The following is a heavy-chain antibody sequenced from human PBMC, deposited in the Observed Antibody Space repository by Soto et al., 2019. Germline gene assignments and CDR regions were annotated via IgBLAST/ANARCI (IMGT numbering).Heavy chain of an antibody. Sequence: ISSSSYYWGWIRQPPGKGLEWIGSIYYSGSTYYNPSLKSRITISVDTSKNQFSLKLSSVTAADTAVYYCARHYDILTGYYWAWFDPWGQGTLVTISS. D-gene: IGHD3-9*01. CDR3: ARHYDILTGYYWAWFDP. J-gene: IGHJ5*02. V-gene: IGHV4-39*01. CDR2: IYYSGST. CDR1: ISSSSYY.